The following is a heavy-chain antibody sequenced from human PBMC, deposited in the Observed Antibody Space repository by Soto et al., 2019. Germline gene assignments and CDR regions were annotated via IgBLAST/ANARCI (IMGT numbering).Heavy chain of an antibody. CDR1: GFTFTSSA. CDR2: INPNSGGT. CDR3: ARDLGDGYCSGGSCYGELDY. J-gene: IGHJ4*02. D-gene: IGHD2-15*01. Sequence: ASVKVSCKASGFTFTSSAVQWVRQARGQRLEWMGWINPNSGGTNYAQKFQGWVTMTRDTSISTAYMELSRLRSDDTAVYYCARDLGDGYCSGGSCYGELDYWGQGTLVTVSS. V-gene: IGHV1-2*04.